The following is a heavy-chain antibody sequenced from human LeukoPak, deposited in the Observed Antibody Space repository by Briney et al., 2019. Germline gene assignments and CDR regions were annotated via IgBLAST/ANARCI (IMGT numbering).Heavy chain of an antibody. J-gene: IGHJ4*02. CDR2: ISGSGGST. CDR3: AKVMSRYSSSWLLYDY. CDR1: GFTFSSYA. V-gene: IGHV3-23*01. Sequence: PGGSLRLSCAASGFTFSSYAMSWVRQAPGKGLEWVSAISGSGGSTYYADSVKGRFTISRDNSKNTLYLQMNSLRAEDTAVYYCAKVMSRYSSSWLLYDYWGQGTLVTVSS. D-gene: IGHD6-13*01.